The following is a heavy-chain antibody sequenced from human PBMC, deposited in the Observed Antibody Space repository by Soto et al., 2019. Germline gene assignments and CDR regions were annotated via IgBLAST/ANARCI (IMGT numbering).Heavy chain of an antibody. D-gene: IGHD4-4*01. J-gene: IGHJ6*02. Sequence: GGSLRLSCAASGFTFSSYAMHWVRQAPGKGLEWVAVISYDGSNKYYADSVKGRFTISRDNSKNTLYLQMNSLRAEDTAVYYCARDGGDYTYYYYYGMDVWGQGTTVTVSS. CDR2: ISYDGSNK. CDR3: ARDGGDYTYYYYYGMDV. V-gene: IGHV3-30-3*01. CDR1: GFTFSSYA.